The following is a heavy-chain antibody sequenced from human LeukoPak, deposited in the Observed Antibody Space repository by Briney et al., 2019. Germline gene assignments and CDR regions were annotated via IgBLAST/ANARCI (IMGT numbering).Heavy chain of an antibody. Sequence: GGSLRLSCAASGFTFSSYGMHWVRQAPGKGLEWVAVIWYDGSNKYYADSVKGRFTISRDNSKNTLYLQMNSLRAEDTAEYYCAREGCSGGSCYHFDYWGQGTLVTVSS. CDR3: AREGCSGGSCYHFDY. CDR2: IWYDGSNK. D-gene: IGHD2-15*01. V-gene: IGHV3-33*08. J-gene: IGHJ4*02. CDR1: GFTFSSYG.